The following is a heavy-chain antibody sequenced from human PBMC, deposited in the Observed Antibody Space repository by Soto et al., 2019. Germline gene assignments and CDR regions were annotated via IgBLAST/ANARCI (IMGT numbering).Heavy chain of an antibody. Sequence: QVQLQESGPGLVKPSQTLSLTCTVSGGSISSGGYYWSWIRQHPGKGLEWIGYIYYSGSTYYNPSLKRRISIPVQKSKNQFSLKLSSVTAADTAVYYCARDGGLSPLWGQGTMVTFSS. CDR1: GGSISSGGYY. D-gene: IGHD3-16*01. V-gene: IGHV4-31*03. CDR3: ARDGGLSPL. J-gene: IGHJ3*01. CDR2: IYYSGST.